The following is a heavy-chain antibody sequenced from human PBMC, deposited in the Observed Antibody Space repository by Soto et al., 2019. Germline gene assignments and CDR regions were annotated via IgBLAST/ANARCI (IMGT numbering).Heavy chain of an antibody. V-gene: IGHV5-51*01. J-gene: IGHJ4*02. CDR2: IYPGDSDT. CDR1: GYSFTSYW. Sequence: PGESLKISCKGSGYSFTSYWIGWVRQMPGKGLEWMGIIYPGDSDTRYSPSFQGQVTISADKSISTAYLQWSSLKASDTAMYYCARTYYDILTGPRPSFFDYWGQGTLVTASS. D-gene: IGHD3-9*01. CDR3: ARTYYDILTGPRPSFFDY.